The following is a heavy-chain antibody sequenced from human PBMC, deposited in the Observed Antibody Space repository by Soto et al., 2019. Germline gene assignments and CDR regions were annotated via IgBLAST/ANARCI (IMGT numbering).Heavy chain of an antibody. J-gene: IGHJ4*02. V-gene: IGHV3-11*01. D-gene: IGHD6-13*01. CDR2: ISSSGSSI. CDR1: GFSLSDYY. CDR3: ATDRVTLPGTFGY. Sequence: QVQLVESGGGLVKPGGSLRLSCAGSGFSLSDYYMSWMRQAPGKGLEWVSYISSSGSSIYYADSVKGRFTISRDNAKNSMYLQMNGLRAEDTAMYYCATDRVTLPGTFGYWGQGTLVTVSS.